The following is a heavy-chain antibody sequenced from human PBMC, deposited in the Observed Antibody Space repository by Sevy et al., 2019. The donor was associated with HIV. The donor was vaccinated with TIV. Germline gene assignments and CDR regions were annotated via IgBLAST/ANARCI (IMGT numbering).Heavy chain of an antibody. Sequence: GGSLRLSCAASEFTFSSLAVGWVRQAPGKGREWVSAISGNGENRHYGDSVRGRFTISRDNFKNTLYLQMNSLRAEDTALYYCARDGRGISAFDIWGQGTMVTVSS. J-gene: IGHJ3*02. CDR3: ARDGRGISAFDI. D-gene: IGHD3-3*02. CDR1: EFTFSSLA. CDR2: ISGNGENR. V-gene: IGHV3-23*01.